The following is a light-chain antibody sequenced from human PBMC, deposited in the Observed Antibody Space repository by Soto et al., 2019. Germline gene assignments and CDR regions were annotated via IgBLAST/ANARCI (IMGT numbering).Light chain of an antibody. V-gene: IGLV2-18*02. J-gene: IGLJ2*01. CDR2: EVT. CDR1: SSDVGSYNR. CDR3: SSYTTSSTLV. Sequence: QSALTQPPSVSGSPGQSVTISCTGTSSDVGSYNRVSWYQQSPGTAPRLMIYEVTARPSGVPDRFSGSKSGNTASLTISGLQAEDEADYYCSSYTTSSTLVFGGGTKVTVL.